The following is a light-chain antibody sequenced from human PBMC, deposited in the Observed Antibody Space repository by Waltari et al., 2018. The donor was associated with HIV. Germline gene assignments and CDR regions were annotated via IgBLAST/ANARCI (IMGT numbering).Light chain of an antibody. CDR1: HDITGF. Sequence: DVQLTQSPSSLSVSIGDRVIIPCRASHDITGFLAWFQHRPGTAPKSLIYGTSTLQSGVPSSKFRVSVSGTEFILTITNLQPEDTGTYYCQQYSAYPHTFGGGTKVEI. CDR2: GTS. CDR3: QQYSAYPHT. V-gene: IGKV1-16*02. J-gene: IGKJ4*01.